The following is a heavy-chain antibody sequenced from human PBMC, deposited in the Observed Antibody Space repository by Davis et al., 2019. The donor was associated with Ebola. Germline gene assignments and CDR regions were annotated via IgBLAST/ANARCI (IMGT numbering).Heavy chain of an antibody. D-gene: IGHD3-3*01. V-gene: IGHV3-30*18. Sequence: GESLKISCAASGFTFSSHGMHWVRQAPGKALERVAVISYDGSNKYYADSVKGRFTISRDNSKNTLYLQMNSLRAEDTAVYYCAKGSVTIFGVAPDYYGMDVWGKETTVSVSS. J-gene: IGHJ6*04. CDR1: GFTFSSHG. CDR3: AKGSVTIFGVAPDYYGMDV. CDR2: ISYDGSNK.